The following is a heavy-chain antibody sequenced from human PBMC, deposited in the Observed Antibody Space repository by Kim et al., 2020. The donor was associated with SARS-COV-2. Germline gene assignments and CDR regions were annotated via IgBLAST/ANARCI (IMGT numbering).Heavy chain of an antibody. CDR3: ARGFGIAVAGFFDY. V-gene: IGHV4-34*01. J-gene: IGHJ4*02. Sequence: NPYLKSRVTISVDTSKNQFSLKLSSVTAADTAVYYCARGFGIAVAGFFDYWGQGTLVTVSS. D-gene: IGHD6-19*01.